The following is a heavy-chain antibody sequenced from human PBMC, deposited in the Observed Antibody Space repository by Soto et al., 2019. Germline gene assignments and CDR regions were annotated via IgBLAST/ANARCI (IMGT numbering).Heavy chain of an antibody. J-gene: IGHJ6*02. V-gene: IGHV3-64*01. CDR3: ARRIPFGYGMDV. CDR2: ITSNGGNT. D-gene: IGHD2-21*01. Sequence: PGGSLRLSCAASGFTFSSYAMHWVRQAPGMGLEYVSVITSNGGNTDYASSVKGRFTISRDNSKNTLYLQMGSLRAEDMAVYYCARRIPFGYGMDVWGQGTTVTVSS. CDR1: GFTFSSYA.